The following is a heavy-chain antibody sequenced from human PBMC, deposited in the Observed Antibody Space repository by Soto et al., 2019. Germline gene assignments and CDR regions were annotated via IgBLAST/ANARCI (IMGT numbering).Heavy chain of an antibody. CDR1: GFTFSSYA. CDR3: ALALYCSSTSCADY. D-gene: IGHD2-2*01. J-gene: IGHJ4*02. Sequence: EVQLLESGGGLVQPGGSLRLSCAASGFTFSSYAMRWVRQAPGKGLEWVSAISGSGGSTYYADSVKGRFTISRDNSKNTLYLQMNSLRAEDTAVYYCALALYCSSTSCADYWGQGTLVTVSS. CDR2: ISGSGGST. V-gene: IGHV3-23*01.